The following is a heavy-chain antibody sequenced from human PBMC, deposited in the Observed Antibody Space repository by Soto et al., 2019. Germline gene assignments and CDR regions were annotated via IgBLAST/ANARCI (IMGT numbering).Heavy chain of an antibody. Sequence: EVPLVESGGGLVKPGGSLRLSCAASGFTFSSYNMNWVRQSPGTGLECVSSISSSSSYIYYADSVKGRFTISRDHDKNSLYLQMNSLRAEDTAVYYCARSAGDYYGMDVWGQGTTVTVSS. D-gene: IGHD3-10*01. CDR2: ISSSSSYI. CDR3: ARSAGDYYGMDV. V-gene: IGHV3-21*01. J-gene: IGHJ6*02. CDR1: GFTFSSYN.